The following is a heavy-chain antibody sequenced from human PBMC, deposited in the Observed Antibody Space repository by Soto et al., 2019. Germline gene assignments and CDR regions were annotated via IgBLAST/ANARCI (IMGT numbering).Heavy chain of an antibody. Sequence: GGSLRLSCAASGFTFSSYAMSWVRQAPGKGLEWVSAISGSGGSTYYADSVKGRFTISRDNAKKSVYLQMNSLRAEDTAVYYCARVYSSGWYFDYWGQGTLVTVSS. CDR3: ARVYSSGWYFDY. J-gene: IGHJ4*02. V-gene: IGHV3-23*01. D-gene: IGHD6-19*01. CDR1: GFTFSSYA. CDR2: ISGSGGST.